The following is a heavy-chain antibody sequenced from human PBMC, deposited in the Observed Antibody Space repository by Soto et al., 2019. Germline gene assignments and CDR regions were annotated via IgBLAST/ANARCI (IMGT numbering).Heavy chain of an antibody. V-gene: IGHV1-69*01. D-gene: IGHD2-2*01. Sequence: QVQLVQSGAEVKKPGSSVKVSCKASGGTFSSYAISWVRQAPGQGLEWMGGIIPIFGTANYAQKFQGRVTITADESTSTAYIELSSLRSEDTAVYYCARGRDIVVVPALMRNADYYYGMDVWGQGTTVTVSS. J-gene: IGHJ6*02. CDR2: IIPIFGTA. CDR3: ARGRDIVVVPALMRNADYYYGMDV. CDR1: GGTFSSYA.